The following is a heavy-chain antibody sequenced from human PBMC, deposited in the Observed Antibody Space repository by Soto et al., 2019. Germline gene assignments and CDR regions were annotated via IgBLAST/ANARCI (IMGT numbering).Heavy chain of an antibody. V-gene: IGHV4-59*01. CDR1: GGSISSYY. CDR3: ARIESYGIAARTVDY. D-gene: IGHD6-6*01. CDR2: IYYSGSN. Sequence: SETLSLTCTVSGGSISSYYWSWIRQPPGKGLEWIGYIYYSGSNNYNPSLKSRVTISVDTSKNQFSLKLTSVTAPDTAVYYCARIESYGIAARTVDYWGQRTPVTVSS. J-gene: IGHJ4*02.